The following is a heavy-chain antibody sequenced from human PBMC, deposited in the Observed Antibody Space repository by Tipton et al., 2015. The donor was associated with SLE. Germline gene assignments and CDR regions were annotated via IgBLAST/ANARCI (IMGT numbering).Heavy chain of an antibody. CDR2: IWYDGSNK. D-gene: IGHD3-22*01. CDR3: ARAGYESSGYYFPLDY. CDR1: GFTFSDYA. J-gene: IGHJ4*02. V-gene: IGHV3-33*01. Sequence: SLRLSCAASGFTFSDYAMHWVRQAPGKGLEWVAVIWYDGSNKYYADSVKGRFTISRDNSKNTLYLQMNSLRAEDTAVYYCARAGYESSGYYFPLDYWGQGTLVTVSS.